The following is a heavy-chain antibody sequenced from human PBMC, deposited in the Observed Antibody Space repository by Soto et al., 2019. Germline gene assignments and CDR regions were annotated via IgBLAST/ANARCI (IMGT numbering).Heavy chain of an antibody. CDR1: GFTFSSYG. V-gene: IGHV3-30*18. Sequence: QVQLVESGGGVVQPGRSLRLSCAASGFTFSSYGMHWVRQAPGKGLEWVAVISYDGSNKYYADSVKGRFTISRDNSKNTLYLQMNSLRAEDTAVYYCAKDLGSIPIAAAGTSPTSDDYWGQGTLVTVSS. D-gene: IGHD6-13*01. J-gene: IGHJ4*02. CDR2: ISYDGSNK. CDR3: AKDLGSIPIAAAGTSPTSDDY.